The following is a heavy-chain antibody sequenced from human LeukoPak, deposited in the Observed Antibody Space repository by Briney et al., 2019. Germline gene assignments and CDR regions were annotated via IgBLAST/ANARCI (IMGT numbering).Heavy chain of an antibody. CDR2: INTNTGNP. Sequence: ASVKVSCKASGYTFTSYAMNWVRQSPGQGLEWMGWINTNTGNPTYAQGFTGRFVFSLDTSVSTAYLQISSLKAEDTAVYYCARVTYHYDSSAYTFDYWGQGALVTVSS. J-gene: IGHJ4*02. D-gene: IGHD3-22*01. V-gene: IGHV7-4-1*02. CDR1: GYTFTSYA. CDR3: ARVTYHYDSSAYTFDY.